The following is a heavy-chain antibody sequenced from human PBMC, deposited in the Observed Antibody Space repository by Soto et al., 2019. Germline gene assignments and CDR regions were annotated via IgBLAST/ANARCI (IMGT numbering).Heavy chain of an antibody. CDR3: ASFNDRITPATIVY. CDR1: GGSFSGYY. CDR2: INHSGST. D-gene: IGHD2-2*01. J-gene: IGHJ4*02. Sequence: PSETLSLTCAVYGGSFSGYYWSWIRQPPGKGLEWIGEINHSGSTNYNPSLKSRVTISVDTSKNQFSLKLSSVTAADTAVYYCASFNDRITPATIVYSGQGTLVTVSS. V-gene: IGHV4-34*01.